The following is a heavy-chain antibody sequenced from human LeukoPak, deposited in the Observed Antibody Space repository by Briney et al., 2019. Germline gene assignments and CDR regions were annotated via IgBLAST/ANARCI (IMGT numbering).Heavy chain of an antibody. CDR2: INSDGTT. J-gene: IGHJ4*02. CDR1: GFTFSSYW. CDR3: ARDPIIIVPAALDY. Sequence: SGGSLRLSCAASGFTFSSYWMHWVRQAPGKGLVWVSRINSDGTTSYADSVKGRFTISRDNVKNTLYLQMNSLRAEDTAVYYCARDPIIIVPAALDYWAREPWSPSPQ. D-gene: IGHD2-2*01. V-gene: IGHV3-74*01.